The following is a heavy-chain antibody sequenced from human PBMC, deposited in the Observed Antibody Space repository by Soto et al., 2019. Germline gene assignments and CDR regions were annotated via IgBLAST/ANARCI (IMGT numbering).Heavy chain of an antibody. CDR2: ISYDGSNK. CDR1: GFTFSSYA. V-gene: IGHV3-30-3*01. J-gene: IGHJ5*02. Sequence: PGGSLRLSCAASGFTFSSYAMHWVRQAPGKGLEWVAVISYDGSNKYYADSVKGRFTISRDNSKNTLYLQMNSLRAEDTAVYYCASPKPPHYDIPIQPLRRGFDPWGQGTLVTVSS. D-gene: IGHD3-9*01. CDR3: ASPKPPHYDIPIQPLRRGFDP.